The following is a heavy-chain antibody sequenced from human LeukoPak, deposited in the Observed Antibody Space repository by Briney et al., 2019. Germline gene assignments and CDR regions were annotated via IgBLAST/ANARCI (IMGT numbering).Heavy chain of an antibody. CDR1: GGSISSSSYY. V-gene: IGHV4-61*02. D-gene: IGHD2-21*02. Sequence: SETLSLTCTVSGGSISSSSYYWSWIRQPAGKGLEWIGRIYTSGSTNYNPSLKSRVTISVDTSKNQFSLKLSSVTAADTAVYYCARGHDYCGGDCYRAFDIWGQGTMVTVSS. CDR3: ARGHDYCGGDCYRAFDI. J-gene: IGHJ3*02. CDR2: IYTSGST.